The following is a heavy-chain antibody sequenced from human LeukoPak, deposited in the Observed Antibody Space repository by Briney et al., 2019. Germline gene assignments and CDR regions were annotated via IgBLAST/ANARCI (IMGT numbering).Heavy chain of an antibody. CDR3: ARDGPYYDFWSGYYSSSFDY. V-gene: IGHV3-21*01. CDR2: ISSSSSYI. D-gene: IGHD3-3*01. Sequence: GGSLRLSCAASGFTFSSYRMNWVRQAPGKGLEGGSSISSSSSYIYYAHSEKGRFTISRDNDKNSLYLQMNSLRAEDTAVYYCARDGPYYDFWSGYYSSSFDYWGQGTLVTVSS. J-gene: IGHJ4*02. CDR1: GFTFSSYR.